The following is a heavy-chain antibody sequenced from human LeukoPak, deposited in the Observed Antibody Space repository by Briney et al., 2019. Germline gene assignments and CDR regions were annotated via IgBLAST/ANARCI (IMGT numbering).Heavy chain of an antibody. CDR3: AKGGCSSNTCYENF. D-gene: IGHD2-2*01. CDR1: GFTFSSYW. V-gene: IGHV3-30*18. Sequence: GSQRLSCAASGFTFSSYWMSWVRQAPGKGLEWVAFISYDGSIKYYADSVKGRFTISRDNSKNTLFLQMNSLRAEDTAVYYCAKGGCSSNTCYENFWGPGTLVTISS. CDR2: ISYDGSIK. J-gene: IGHJ4*02.